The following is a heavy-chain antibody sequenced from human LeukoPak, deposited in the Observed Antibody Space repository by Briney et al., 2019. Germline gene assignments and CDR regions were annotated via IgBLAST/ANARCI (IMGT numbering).Heavy chain of an antibody. CDR2: IKQDGSEK. CDR1: GFTFSSYW. D-gene: IGHD6-13*01. Sequence: GGSLRLSCAASGFTFSSYWISWVRQAPGKGLEWVANIKQDGSEKYYVDSVKGRFTISRDNAKNSLYLQMNSLRAEDTAVYYCARDDSSVWGQGTMVTVSS. J-gene: IGHJ3*01. V-gene: IGHV3-7*01. CDR3: ARDDSSV.